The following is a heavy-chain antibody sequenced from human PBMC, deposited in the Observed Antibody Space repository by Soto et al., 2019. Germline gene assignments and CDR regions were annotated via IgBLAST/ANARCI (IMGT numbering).Heavy chain of an antibody. D-gene: IGHD3-10*01. CDR2: IGTAGDT. CDR3: ARGEYYYGSGSYSPPNFDY. V-gene: IGHV3-13*01. Sequence: EVQLVESGGGLVQPGGSLRLSCAASGFTFSSYDMHWVRQATGKGLEWVSAIGTAGDTYYPCSVKGRFTISRENAKNSLYLQMNSLRAEDTAVYYCARGEYYYGSGSYSPPNFDYWGQGTLVTVSS. CDR1: GFTFSSYD. J-gene: IGHJ4*02.